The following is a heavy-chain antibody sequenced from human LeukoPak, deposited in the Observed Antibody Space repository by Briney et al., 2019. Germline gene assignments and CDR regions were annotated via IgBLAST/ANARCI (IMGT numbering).Heavy chain of an antibody. V-gene: IGHV3-30*04. CDR1: GFTFSSYA. CDR3: ARHTIAAAGSLDY. Sequence: PGGSLRLSCAASGFTFSSYAMHWVRQAPGKGLEWVAVISYDGRHAPSVNGRFTVSRDNSTNTLYLQMNSLRAEDTAVYYCARHTIAAAGSLDYWGQGTLVTVSS. D-gene: IGHD6-13*01. J-gene: IGHJ4*02. CDR2: ISYDGR.